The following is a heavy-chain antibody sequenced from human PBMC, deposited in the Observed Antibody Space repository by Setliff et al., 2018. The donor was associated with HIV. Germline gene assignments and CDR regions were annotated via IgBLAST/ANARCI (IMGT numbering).Heavy chain of an antibody. CDR2: INPADSDT. CDR1: GYSFTTYW. D-gene: IGHD3-10*01. CDR3: ARLPGGSVYYVDY. V-gene: IGHV5-51*01. J-gene: IGHJ4*02. Sequence: GESPKISCKGSGYSFTTYWIAWVRQMPGEGLEWMGIINPADSDTRYSPSFQGQVTFSADKSINTAYLQWSGLKAPSTAIYYCARLPGGSVYYVDYWGQGTLVTVSS.